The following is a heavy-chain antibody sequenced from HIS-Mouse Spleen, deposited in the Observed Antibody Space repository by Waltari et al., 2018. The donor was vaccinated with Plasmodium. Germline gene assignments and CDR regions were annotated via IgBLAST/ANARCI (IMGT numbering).Heavy chain of an antibody. D-gene: IGHD1-26*01. V-gene: IGHV4-39*01. CDR1: GGSISSSSYY. Sequence: QLQLQESGPGLVKPSETLSLTCTVSGGSISSSSYYWGWIRQPPGKGLAWIGSIYYSGSTYYNPSLKSRDTISVDTSKSQFSLKLSSVTAADTAVYYCARRGGSYYYFDYWGQGTLVTVSS. J-gene: IGHJ4*02. CDR3: ARRGGSYYYFDY. CDR2: IYYSGST.